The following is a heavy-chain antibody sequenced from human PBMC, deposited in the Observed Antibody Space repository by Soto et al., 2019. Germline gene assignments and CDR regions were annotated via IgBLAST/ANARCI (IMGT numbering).Heavy chain of an antibody. Sequence: QVQLQESGPGLVKPSGTLSLTCAVSGGSISTSNLWTWVRQPPGKGLEWIGEIYHSGSTNYNPSLESRVTISLAKSKTQFSLKLNSVPAADTAVYYCARSPRSIAAGGIAYWGQGFLVTVSS. J-gene: IGHJ4*02. D-gene: IGHD6-13*01. CDR2: IYHSGST. CDR3: ARSPRSIAAGGIAY. CDR1: GGSISTSNL. V-gene: IGHV4-4*02.